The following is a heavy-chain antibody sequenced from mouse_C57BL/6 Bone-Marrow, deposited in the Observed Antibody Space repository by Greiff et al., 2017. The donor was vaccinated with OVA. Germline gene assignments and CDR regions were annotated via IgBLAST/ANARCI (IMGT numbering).Heavy chain of an antibody. Sequence: EVKLMESGGGLVQPGGSLKLSCAASGFTFSDYYMYWVRQTPEKRLEWVAYISNGGGSTYYPDTVKGRFTISRDNAKNTLYLQMSRLKSEDTAMYYCARHAVGHLDYWGQGTTLTVSS. D-gene: IGHD3-3*01. V-gene: IGHV5-12*01. CDR2: ISNGGGST. J-gene: IGHJ2*01. CDR3: ARHAVGHLDY. CDR1: GFTFSDYY.